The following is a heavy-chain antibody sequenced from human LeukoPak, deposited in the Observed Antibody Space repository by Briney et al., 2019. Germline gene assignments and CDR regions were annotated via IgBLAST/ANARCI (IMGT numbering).Heavy chain of an antibody. J-gene: IGHJ4*02. CDR2: ISSSGSII. CDR3: ARVGPTSCGGFCPFDY. D-gene: IGHD2-21*01. CDR1: GFSFSDYF. Sequence: GGSLRLSCAASGFSFSDYFMSWIRQAPGKGLEWFSYISSSGSIIHYADSVKGRFTISRDNAKNSLYLQMNSLRAEDTAVYYCARVGPTSCGGFCPFDYWGQGTLVTVSS. V-gene: IGHV3-11*04.